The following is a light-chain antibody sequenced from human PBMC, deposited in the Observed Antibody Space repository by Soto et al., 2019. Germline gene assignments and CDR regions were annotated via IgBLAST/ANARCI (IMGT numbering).Light chain of an antibody. Sequence: DTVLTQSPSTLSVSPGETATLSCPTSQGLNRTLAWYQQKLGQAPRLLIYGASTLATGVPARFSGSGSGTEFILTISGLQSEDFAVYYCHQYHTWSWTFGPGTKVDIK. J-gene: IGKJ1*01. CDR3: HQYHTWSWT. CDR2: GAS. V-gene: IGKV3-15*01. CDR1: QGLNRT.